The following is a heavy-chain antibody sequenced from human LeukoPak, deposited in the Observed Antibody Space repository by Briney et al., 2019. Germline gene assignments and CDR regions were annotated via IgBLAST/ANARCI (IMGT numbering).Heavy chain of an antibody. V-gene: IGHV4-39*01. D-gene: IGHD3-3*01. J-gene: IGHJ5*02. CDR2: IYYSGST. Sequence: NTSETLSLTCTVSGGSISSSSYYWGWIRQPPGKGLEWIGSIYYSGSTYYNPSLKSRVTISVDTSKNQFSLKLSPVTAADTAVYYCARQRSITIFGVVTRVWFDPWGQGTLVTVSS. CDR1: GGSISSSSYY. CDR3: ARQRSITIFGVVTRVWFDP.